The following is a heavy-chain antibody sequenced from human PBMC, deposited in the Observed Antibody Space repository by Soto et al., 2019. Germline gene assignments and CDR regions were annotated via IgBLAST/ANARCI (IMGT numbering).Heavy chain of an antibody. CDR2: IYPGDSDT. D-gene: IGHD3-22*01. CDR3: ARGNYYDSSGYYPLDY. V-gene: IGHV5-51*01. CDR1: GYIFTSYW. Sequence: VESLKISCKGSGYIFTSYWIWWLRQMAVEVLEWMGIIYPGDSDTRYSPSFQGQVTISADKSISTAYLQWSSLKASDTAMYYCARGNYYDSSGYYPLDYWGQGTLVTVSS. J-gene: IGHJ4*02.